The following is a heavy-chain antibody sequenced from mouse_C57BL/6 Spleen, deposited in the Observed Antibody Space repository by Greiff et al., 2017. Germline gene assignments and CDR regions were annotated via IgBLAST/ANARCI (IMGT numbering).Heavy chain of an antibody. J-gene: IGHJ2*01. CDR1: GYSITSGYY. Sequence: VQLKESGPGLVKPSQSLSLTCSVTGYSITSGYYWNWIRQFPGNKLECMGYISYDGSNNYNPSLKNRISITRDKSKNQFFLKLNSVTTEDTATDYCARIYYYGRAYFDYWGQGTTLTVAS. CDR3: ARIYYYGRAYFDY. CDR2: ISYDGSN. D-gene: IGHD1-1*01. V-gene: IGHV3-6*01.